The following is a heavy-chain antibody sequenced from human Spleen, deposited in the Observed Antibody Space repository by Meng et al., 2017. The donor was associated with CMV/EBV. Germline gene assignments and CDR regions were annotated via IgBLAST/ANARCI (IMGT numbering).Heavy chain of an antibody. J-gene: IGHJ3*02. CDR1: GYYFTTQG. D-gene: IGHD4-17*01. CDR2: ISPYNGNT. V-gene: IGHV1-18*01. CDR3: ARDDYDLDRYAFDI. Sequence: ASGKVSCKAFGYYFTTQGISWVRQAPGQGLEWMGWISPYNGNTDHAQKFQGRVTMTTDASTSTAYMELRSLKSDDTALYYCARDDYDLDRYAFDIWGQGTMVTVSS.